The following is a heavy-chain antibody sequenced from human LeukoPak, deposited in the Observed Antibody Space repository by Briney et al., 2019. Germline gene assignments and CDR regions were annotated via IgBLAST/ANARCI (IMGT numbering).Heavy chain of an antibody. CDR1: GFTFDDYG. CDR2: INWNGGST. Sequence: GGSLRLSCVASGFTFDDYGMSWVRQAPGKGLEWVSGINWNGGSTGYADSVKGRFTISRDNAKNSLYLQMNSLRAEDTALYYCARLGSCSSTSCYSYYYYYYMDVWGKGTTVTVSS. J-gene: IGHJ6*03. D-gene: IGHD2-2*01. CDR3: ARLGSCSSTSCYSYYYYYYMDV. V-gene: IGHV3-20*04.